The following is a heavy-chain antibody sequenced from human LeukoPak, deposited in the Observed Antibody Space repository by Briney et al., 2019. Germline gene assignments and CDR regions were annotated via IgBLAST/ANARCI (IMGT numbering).Heavy chain of an antibody. CDR3: AKDTEDSSSWYYFDY. V-gene: IGHV3-7*03. CDR2: IKQDGSEK. CDR1: GFTFSSYW. Sequence: GGSLRLSCAASGFTFSSYWMSWVRQAPGKGLEWVANIKQDGSEKYYVDSVKGRFTISRDNAKNSLYLQMNSLRPEDTALYYCAKDTEDSSSWYYFDYWGQGTLVTVSS. D-gene: IGHD6-13*01. J-gene: IGHJ4*02.